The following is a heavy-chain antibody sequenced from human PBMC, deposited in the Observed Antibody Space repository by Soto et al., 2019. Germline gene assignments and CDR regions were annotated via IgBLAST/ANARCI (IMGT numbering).Heavy chain of an antibody. V-gene: IGHV3-33*01. CDR3: STDIKRLGSAYDMDV. Sequence: QVQLVESGGGVVQPGGSLRLSCAASGFTFSTYGMHWVRQAPGKGLEWVAVIWYDGSNKYYTDSVRGRFSISRDNSENPLYLQINSLSADDTAGYSLSTDIKRLGSAYDMDVLGQGTTVTVSS. J-gene: IGHJ6*02. CDR2: IWYDGSNK. D-gene: IGHD4-17*01. CDR1: GFTFSTYG.